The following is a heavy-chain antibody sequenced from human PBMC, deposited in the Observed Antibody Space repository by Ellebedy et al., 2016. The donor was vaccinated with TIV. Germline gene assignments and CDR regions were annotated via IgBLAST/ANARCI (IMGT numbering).Heavy chain of an antibody. CDR2: ISGSGSNT. D-gene: IGHD2-8*02. CDR3: AKDLGAGGGTVFQR. V-gene: IGHV3-23*01. Sequence: GGSLRLXCAPSGFTFSKFAMSWVRQAPGKELEWVSAISGSGSNTYYTDSVRGRFTISRDNSKSTLYLQMNSLRAEDTAVYYCAKDLGAGGGTVFQRWGQGTLVIVSS. J-gene: IGHJ1*01. CDR1: GFTFSKFA.